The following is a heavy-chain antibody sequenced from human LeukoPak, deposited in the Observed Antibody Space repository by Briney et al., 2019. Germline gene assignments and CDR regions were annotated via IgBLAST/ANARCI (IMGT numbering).Heavy chain of an antibody. V-gene: IGHV3-74*01. Sequence: GGSLRLSCAASGFTFSSYWMHWVRQAPGKGLVWVSRINSDGSSTSYADSVKGRFTISRDNAKNTLYLQMNSLRAEDTAVYYCARTERDDYGDYLGDYWGQGTLVTVSS. J-gene: IGHJ4*02. CDR3: ARTERDDYGDYLGDY. D-gene: IGHD4-17*01. CDR2: INSDGSST. CDR1: GFTFSSYW.